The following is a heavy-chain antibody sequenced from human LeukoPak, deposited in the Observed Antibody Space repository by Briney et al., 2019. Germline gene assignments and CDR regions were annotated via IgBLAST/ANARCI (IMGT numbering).Heavy chain of an antibody. CDR3: AKGSSYNWNDVDADY. CDR2: ISGSGDNT. D-gene: IGHD1-1*01. J-gene: IGHJ4*02. CDR1: GFTFSNYA. Sequence: PGGSLRLSCAVSGFTFSNYAMSWVRQAPGKGLECVSSISGSGDNTYYADSVKGRFTISRDNAKNSLYLQMNSLRAEDTAVYYCAKGSSYNWNDVDADYWGQGTLVTVSS. V-gene: IGHV3-23*01.